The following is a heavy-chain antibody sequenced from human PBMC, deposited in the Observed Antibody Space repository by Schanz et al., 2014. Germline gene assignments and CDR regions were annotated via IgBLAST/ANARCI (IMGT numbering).Heavy chain of an antibody. J-gene: IGHJ4*02. CDR3: VSSGSYSSYAF. CDR2: ISSGGTTT. D-gene: IGHD3-10*01. Sequence: EVQLLESGGGLIQPGGSLRLSCAASGFIFGSSVMAWVRQAPGKGPEYVSYISSGGTTTYHSDSVKGRFTISRDNSKNTVYLQMNSLRPEDTAVYHCVSSGSYSSYAFWGQGTLDTVSS. V-gene: IGHV3-23*01. CDR1: GFIFGSSV.